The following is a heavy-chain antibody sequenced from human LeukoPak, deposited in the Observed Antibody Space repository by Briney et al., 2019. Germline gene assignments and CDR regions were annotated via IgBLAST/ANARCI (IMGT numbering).Heavy chain of an antibody. D-gene: IGHD3-10*01. J-gene: IGHJ5*02. CDR3: ARDRRGEESPYNWFDP. CDR2: IKQDGSEK. Sequence: GGSLRLSCAASGFAFSRYWMHWIRQAPGKGLEWVANIKQDGSEKNYVDSVKGRFTISRDNAKNSLYLQMNGLRAEDTAVYYCARDRRGEESPYNWFDPWGQGTLVTVSS. CDR1: GFAFSRYW. V-gene: IGHV3-7*01.